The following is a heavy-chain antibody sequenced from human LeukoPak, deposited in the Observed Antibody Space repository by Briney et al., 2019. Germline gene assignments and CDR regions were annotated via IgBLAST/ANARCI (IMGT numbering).Heavy chain of an antibody. D-gene: IGHD3-10*01. CDR3: ARDITMVRGVIIKAFDI. CDR2: IYTSGST. Sequence: SETLSLTCTVSGGSISSGSYYWSWIRQPAGKGLEWIGRIYTSGSTNYNPSLKSRVTISVDTSKNQFSLKLSSVTAADTAVYYCARDITMVRGVIIKAFDIWGQGTMVTVSS. CDR1: GGSISSGSYY. V-gene: IGHV4-61*02. J-gene: IGHJ3*02.